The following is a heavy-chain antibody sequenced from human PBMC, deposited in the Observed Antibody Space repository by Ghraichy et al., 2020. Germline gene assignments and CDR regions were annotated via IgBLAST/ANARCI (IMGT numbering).Heavy chain of an antibody. Sequence: GGSLRLSCAASGFSFSTYVMHWVRQAPGKGLEWVTSLRFDGSNGYYADSVQGRFTISRDNSKNTLYLQMNSLRPEDTAVYYCAKVQDQGVAVAGTGGAFFDSWCQGTLVTVSS. CDR3: AKVQDQGVAVAGTGGAFFDS. V-gene: IGHV3-30*02. CDR1: GFSFSTYV. D-gene: IGHD6-19*01. J-gene: IGHJ4*02. CDR2: LRFDGSNG.